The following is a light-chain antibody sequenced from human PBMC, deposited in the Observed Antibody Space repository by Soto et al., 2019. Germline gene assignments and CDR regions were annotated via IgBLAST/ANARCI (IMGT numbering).Light chain of an antibody. Sequence: DIQMTQSPSSLSASVGDRVTITCQASQDIRKYLNWYQQKPGRAPKLLIYGASNLETGVPSRFSGRGYGTDFTFTISSLQPEDIATYYWQHYAHLPPFTFGPGNKVAIK. CDR2: GAS. J-gene: IGKJ3*01. CDR3: QHYAHLPPFT. V-gene: IGKV1-33*01. CDR1: QDIRKY.